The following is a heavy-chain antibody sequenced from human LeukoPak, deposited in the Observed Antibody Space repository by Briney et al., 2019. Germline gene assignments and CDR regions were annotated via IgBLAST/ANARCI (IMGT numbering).Heavy chain of an antibody. CDR1: GGSFSGYY. CDR2: INHSGST. CDR3: ASTGAGPFDY. J-gene: IGHJ4*02. D-gene: IGHD1-26*01. V-gene: IGHV4-34*01. Sequence: PSETLSLTCAVYGGSFSGYYWSWIRQPPGKGLEWIGEINHSGSTNYNPSLKSRVTISVDTSKNQFSLKLSSVTAAGTAVYYCASTGAGPFDYWGQGTLVTVSS.